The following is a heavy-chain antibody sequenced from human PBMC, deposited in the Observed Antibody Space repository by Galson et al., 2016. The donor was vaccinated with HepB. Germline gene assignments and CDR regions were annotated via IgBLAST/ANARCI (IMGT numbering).Heavy chain of an antibody. V-gene: IGHV6-1*01. Sequence: CAISGDSVSRNSAAWFWIRQSPSRGLEWLGRTYFRSRWYKDYAVSVKSRMTITPDTSKNQFSLQLNSVTPEDTAVYYCARGTASGSAFDYWGQGILVNVSS. CDR2: TYFRSRWYK. CDR3: ARGTASGSAFDY. CDR1: GDSVSRNSAA. D-gene: IGHD5-12*01. J-gene: IGHJ4*02.